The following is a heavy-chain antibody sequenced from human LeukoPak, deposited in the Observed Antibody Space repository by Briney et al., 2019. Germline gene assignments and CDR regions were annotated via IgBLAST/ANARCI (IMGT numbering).Heavy chain of an antibody. CDR3: ARDRPPICSGGSCPPGNWFDP. Sequence: PSETLSLTCTVSGGSISSYYWSWIRQPAGKGLEWIGRIYTSGSTNYNPSLKSRVTMSVDTSKNQFSLKLSSVTAADTAVYYCARDRPPICSGGSCPPGNWFDPWGQGILVTVSS. CDR2: IYTSGST. J-gene: IGHJ5*02. D-gene: IGHD2-15*01. V-gene: IGHV4-4*07. CDR1: GGSISSYY.